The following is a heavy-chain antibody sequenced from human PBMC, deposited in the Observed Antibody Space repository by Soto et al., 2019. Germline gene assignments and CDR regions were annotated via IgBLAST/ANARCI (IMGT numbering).Heavy chain of an antibody. J-gene: IGHJ4*02. CDR3: AIARGYSYGRSFDY. Sequence: GGSLRLSCAVSGITFTRYWMSWVRQAPGKGLEWVANIKEDGSEKYYVDSVKGRFTISRDNAKNSLSLQMNSLRAEDTAVYYCAIARGYSYGRSFDYWGQGTLVTVSS. CDR2: IKEDGSEK. D-gene: IGHD5-18*01. V-gene: IGHV3-7*01. CDR1: GITFTRYW.